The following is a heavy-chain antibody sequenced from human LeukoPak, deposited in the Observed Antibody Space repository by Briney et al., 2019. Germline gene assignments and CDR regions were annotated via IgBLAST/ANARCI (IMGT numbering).Heavy chain of an antibody. D-gene: IGHD1-14*01. CDR2: IYYSGST. CDR1: GGSISSSSYY. CDR3: AREDPHGKGSSVFDP. V-gene: IGHV4-39*02. J-gene: IGHJ5*02. Sequence: SETLSLTCTVSGGSISSSSYYWGWIRQPPGKGLEWIGSIYYSGSTYYNPSLKSRVTVSVDTSKNQFSLKLSSVTAADTAVYYCAREDPHGKGSSVFDPWGQGTLVTVSS.